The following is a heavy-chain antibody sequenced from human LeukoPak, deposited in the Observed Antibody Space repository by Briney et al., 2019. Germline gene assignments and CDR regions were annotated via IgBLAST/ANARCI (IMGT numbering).Heavy chain of an antibody. V-gene: IGHV4-30-2*01. CDR3: ARDPWPKPDCSSTSCYSA. CDR1: GGSISSGGYY. D-gene: IGHD2-2*01. J-gene: IGHJ4*02. Sequence: SQTLSLTCTVSGGSISSGGYYWSWIRQPPGKGLEWIGYIYHSGSTYYNPSLKSRVTISVDRSMNQFSLKLSSVTAADTAVYYCARDPWPKPDCSSTSCYSAWGQGTLVTVSS. CDR2: IYHSGST.